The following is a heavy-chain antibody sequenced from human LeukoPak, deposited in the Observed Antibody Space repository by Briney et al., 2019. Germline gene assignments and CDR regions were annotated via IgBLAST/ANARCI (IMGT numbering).Heavy chain of an antibody. J-gene: IGHJ4*02. D-gene: IGHD3-3*01. CDR3: ARGRDFWERDY. V-gene: IGHV4-59*01. CDR1: CGSISSYY. Sequence: AETLSLTCTVACGSISSYYGSWIRQPAGKGLEGMGYIYYSGSTNYNPSLKSRVTISVDTSKNQFSLKLSSVTAADTAVYYCARGRDFWERDYWGQGTLVTVSS. CDR2: IYYSGST.